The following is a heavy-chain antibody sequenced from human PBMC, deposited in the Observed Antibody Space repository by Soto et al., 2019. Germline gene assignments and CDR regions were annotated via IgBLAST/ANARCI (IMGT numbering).Heavy chain of an antibody. CDR3: ERVLGYSSGYKFDY. V-gene: IGHV4-61*01. CDR2: IYYDGST. J-gene: IGHJ4*02. D-gene: IGHD3-22*01. Sequence: ASETLSLTCTVFGGSVSSGSYYWSWIRQPPGKGLEWIGYIYYDGSTYYNPSLKSRVTISVDTSKNQFSRNLSSVTATDTAVYYCERVLGYSSGYKFDYWGQGTLVTVSS. CDR1: GGSVSSGSYY.